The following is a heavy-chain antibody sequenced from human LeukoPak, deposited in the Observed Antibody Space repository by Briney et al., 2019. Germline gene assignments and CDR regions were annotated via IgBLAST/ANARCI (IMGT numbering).Heavy chain of an antibody. D-gene: IGHD2-21*02. J-gene: IGHJ3*02. CDR1: GFTFSSYA. V-gene: IGHV3-23*01. CDR2: ISGSGGST. Sequence: GASLRLSCAASGFTFSSYAMSWVRQAPGKGLEWVSAISGSGGSTYYADSVKGRFTISRDNSKNTLYLQMNSLRAEDTAVYYCARAGVVTAILGAFDIWGQGTMVTVSS. CDR3: ARAGVVTAILGAFDI.